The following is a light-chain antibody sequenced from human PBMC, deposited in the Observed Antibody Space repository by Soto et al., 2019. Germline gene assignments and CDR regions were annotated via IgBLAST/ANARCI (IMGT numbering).Light chain of an antibody. CDR2: SNN. CDR3: AEWDVSLNGPS. V-gene: IGLV1-44*01. J-gene: IGLJ1*01. Sequence: QSVLTQPPSASGTPGQRVTISCSGSSSNIGSNTVNWYQQLPGTAPKLLIYSNNQRPSGVPDRFSGSKSGTSASLAISGLQSEELAEDNCAEWDVSLNGPSFGTGAKLTDL. CDR1: SSNIGSNT.